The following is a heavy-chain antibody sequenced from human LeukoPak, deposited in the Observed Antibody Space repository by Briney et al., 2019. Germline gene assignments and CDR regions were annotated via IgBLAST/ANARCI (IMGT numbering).Heavy chain of an antibody. CDR1: GFTFSSYG. Sequence: GGSLRLSCAASGFTFSSYGMHWVRQAPGKGLEWVAFIRYDGSNKYYADSVKGRFTISRDNSKNTLYLQMNSLRAEDTAVYYCARFLHYCASSDAFDIWGQGTMVTVSS. CDR3: ARFLHYCASSDAFDI. D-gene: IGHD3-22*01. V-gene: IGHV3-30*02. J-gene: IGHJ3*02. CDR2: IRYDGSNK.